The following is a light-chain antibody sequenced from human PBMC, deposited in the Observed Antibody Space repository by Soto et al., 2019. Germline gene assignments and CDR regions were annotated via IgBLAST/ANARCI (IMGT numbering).Light chain of an antibody. J-gene: IGLJ3*02. CDR1: SDYSTYA. Sequence: QTVVTQSPSASGSLGASVKLTCTLSSDYSTYAIAWHQQQSEKGPRFLMKINYDGTHSKGDGFFDRFSGSSSGAERHLTISSLKSEDEADYYCQSLGTGIQVFGGGTKLTVL. V-gene: IGLV4-69*01. CDR2: INYDGTH. CDR3: QSLGTGIQV.